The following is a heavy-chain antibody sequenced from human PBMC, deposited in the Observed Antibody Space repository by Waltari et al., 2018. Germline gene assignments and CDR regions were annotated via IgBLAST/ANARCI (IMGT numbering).Heavy chain of an antibody. CDR1: GYTFTGYY. V-gene: IGHV1-2*02. CDR2: INPNSGGT. D-gene: IGHD5-12*01. CDR3: TRVGNERWLQFDY. J-gene: IGHJ4*02. Sequence: QVQLVQSGAEVKKPGASVKVSCKASGYTFTGYYMHLVRQAPGQGFEWMGWINPNSGGTNYAQKFQGRFTMTRDTSISTAYMELGRLRSDETAVYYCTRVGNERWLQFDYWGQGALVTVSS.